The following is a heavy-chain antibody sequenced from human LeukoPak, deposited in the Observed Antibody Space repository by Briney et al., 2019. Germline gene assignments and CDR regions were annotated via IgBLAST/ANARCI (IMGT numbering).Heavy chain of an antibody. CDR2: ISYDGSNK. CDR3: AKAPGYGDYWYFDL. D-gene: IGHD4-17*01. CDR1: GFTFSSYA. Sequence: GGSLRLSCAASGFTFSSYAMHWVRQAPGKGLEWVAVISYDGSNKYYADSVKGRFTISRDNSKNTLYLQMNSLRAEDTAVYYCAKAPGYGDYWYFDLWGRGTLVTVSS. J-gene: IGHJ2*01. V-gene: IGHV3-30*04.